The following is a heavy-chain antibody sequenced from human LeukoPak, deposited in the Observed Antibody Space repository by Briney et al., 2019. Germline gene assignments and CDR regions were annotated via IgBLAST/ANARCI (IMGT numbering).Heavy chain of an antibody. V-gene: IGHV3-21*01. CDR1: GFTFSSYS. CDR3: ARDPDGGNSGAHYYYGMDV. Sequence: GWSLRLSCATSGFTFSSYSMNWVRQAPGKGLEWVSSISSGSSYIYYADSVKGRFSVSRDNAKNSLYLQMNSLRAEDTAVYYCARDPDGGNSGAHYYYGMDVWGQGTTVTVSS. D-gene: IGHD4-23*01. CDR2: ISSGSSYI. J-gene: IGHJ6*02.